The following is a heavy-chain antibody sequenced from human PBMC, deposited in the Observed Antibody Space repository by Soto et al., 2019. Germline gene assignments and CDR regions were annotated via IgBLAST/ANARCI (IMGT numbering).Heavy chain of an antibody. Sequence: QVQLQESGPGLVKPSQTLSLTCTVSGGSISSGGYYWSWIRQHPGKGLEWIGYIYYSGSTYYNPSLKSRVTISVDTSKNQFSLKLSSVTAADTAVYYCARVRTYYDILTGSPYYYYGMDVWGQGTTVTVSS. CDR1: GGSISSGGYY. CDR2: IYYSGST. CDR3: ARVRTYYDILTGSPYYYYGMDV. V-gene: IGHV4-31*03. D-gene: IGHD3-9*01. J-gene: IGHJ6*02.